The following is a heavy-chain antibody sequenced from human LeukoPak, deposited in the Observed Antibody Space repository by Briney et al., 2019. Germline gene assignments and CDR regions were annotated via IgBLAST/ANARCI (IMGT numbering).Heavy chain of an antibody. D-gene: IGHD2-15*01. Sequence: HSETLSLTCAVYGGSFSGYYWSWIRQPPGKGLEWIGEINHSGSTNYNPSLKSRVTISVDTSKNQFSLKLSSVTAADTAVYYCARASGYLGSHYFDYWGQGTLVTVSS. CDR3: ARASGYLGSHYFDY. J-gene: IGHJ4*02. V-gene: IGHV4-34*01. CDR1: GGSFSGYY. CDR2: INHSGST.